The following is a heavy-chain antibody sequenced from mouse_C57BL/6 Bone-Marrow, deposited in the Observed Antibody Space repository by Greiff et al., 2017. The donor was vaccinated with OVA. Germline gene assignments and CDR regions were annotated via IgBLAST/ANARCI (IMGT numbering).Heavy chain of an antibody. D-gene: IGHD2-5*01. CDR3: ASYNSNPVYYAMDY. Sequence: EVNVVESGPGLAKPSQTLSLTCSVTGYSITSDYWNWIRKFPGNKLEYMGYISYSGSTYYNPSLKSRISITRDTSKNQYYLQLNSVTTEDTATYYCASYNSNPVYYAMDYWGQGTSVTVSS. J-gene: IGHJ4*01. V-gene: IGHV3-8*01. CDR1: GYSITSDY. CDR2: ISYSGST.